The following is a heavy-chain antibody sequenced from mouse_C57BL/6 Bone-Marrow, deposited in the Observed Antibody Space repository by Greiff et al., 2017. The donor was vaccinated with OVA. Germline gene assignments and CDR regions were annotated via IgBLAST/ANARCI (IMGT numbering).Heavy chain of an antibody. J-gene: IGHJ2*01. D-gene: IGHD2-12*01. CDR2: INPSSGYT. Sequence: QVQLQQSGAELAKPGASVKLSCKASGYTFTSYWMHRVKQRPGQGLEWIGYINPSSGYTKYNQKFKDKATLTADKSSSTAYMQLSSLTYEDSAVYYCARSKTVLRRDYYYFDYWGQGTTLTVSS. CDR3: ARSKTVLRRDYYYFDY. V-gene: IGHV1-7*01. CDR1: GYTFTSYW.